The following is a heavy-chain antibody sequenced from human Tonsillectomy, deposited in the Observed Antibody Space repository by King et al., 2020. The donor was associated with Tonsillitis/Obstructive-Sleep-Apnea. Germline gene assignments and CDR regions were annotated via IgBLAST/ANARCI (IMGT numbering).Heavy chain of an antibody. Sequence: QLQESGPGLVKPSETLSLTCTVSGGSISSSSYYWGWIRQPPGKGLEWIGSIYYSGSTYYNPSLKSRVTISVDTSKNQFSLKLSSVTAADTAVYYCARLTTVTIGDAFDIWGQGTMVTVSS. CDR3: ARLTTVTIGDAFDI. V-gene: IGHV4-39*01. D-gene: IGHD4-17*01. CDR2: IYYSGST. CDR1: GGSISSSSYY. J-gene: IGHJ3*02.